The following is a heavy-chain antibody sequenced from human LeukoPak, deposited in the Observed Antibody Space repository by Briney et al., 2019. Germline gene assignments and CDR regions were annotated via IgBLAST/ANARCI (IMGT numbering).Heavy chain of an antibody. D-gene: IGHD2-15*01. V-gene: IGHV4-34*01. Sequence: SETLSLTCAVYGGSFSGYYWSWIRQPPGKGLEWIGEINHSGSTNYNPSLKSRVTISVDTSKNQFSLKLSSVTAVDTAVYYCARGYCSGGSCYSREFDYWGQGTLVTVSS. CDR2: INHSGST. J-gene: IGHJ4*02. CDR3: ARGYCSGGSCYSREFDY. CDR1: GGSFSGYY.